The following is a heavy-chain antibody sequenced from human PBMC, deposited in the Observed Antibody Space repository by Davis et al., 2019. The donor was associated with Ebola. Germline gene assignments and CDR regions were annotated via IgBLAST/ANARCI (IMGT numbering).Heavy chain of an antibody. D-gene: IGHD5-18*01. V-gene: IGHV3-21*01. CDR1: GFTFSSYS. CDR3: ARDSTAMVIVYYYYGMDV. J-gene: IGHJ6*02. CDR2: ISSSSSYI. Sequence: GESLKISCAASGFTFSSYSMNWVRQAPGKGLEWVSSISSSSSYIYYADSVKGRFTISRDNAKNSLYLQMNSLRAEDTAVYYCARDSTAMVIVYYYYGMDVWGQGTTVTVSS.